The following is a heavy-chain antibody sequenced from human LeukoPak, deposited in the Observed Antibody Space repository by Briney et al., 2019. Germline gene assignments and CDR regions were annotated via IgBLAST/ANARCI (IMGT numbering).Heavy chain of an antibody. CDR3: TSHTAFDP. J-gene: IGHJ5*02. Sequence: GGSLRLSCAASGFTFNNAWMNWVRQAPGKGLEWVGRIKSKNVGGTTDYAAPVKGRFTISRDDSKNTVYLQMNSLKIEDTAVYYCTSHTAFDPWGQGTLVTVSS. V-gene: IGHV3-15*01. CDR2: IKSKNVGGTT. CDR1: GFTFNNAW.